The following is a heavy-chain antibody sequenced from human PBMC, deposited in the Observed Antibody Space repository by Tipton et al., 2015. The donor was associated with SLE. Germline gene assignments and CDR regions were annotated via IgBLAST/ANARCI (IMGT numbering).Heavy chain of an antibody. D-gene: IGHD3-10*01. CDR1: GFTFSSYD. CDR2: IRAEGNDK. J-gene: IGHJ4*02. Sequence: SLRLSCAASGFTFSSYDMHWVRQAPGKGLEWVAVIRAEGNDKYYVESVKGRFTISRDNSKNTLYLQMNSLRPEDTAVYYCGKALWLGEFPCDSWGQGTQVSVFS. V-gene: IGHV3-33*06. CDR3: GKALWLGEFPCDS.